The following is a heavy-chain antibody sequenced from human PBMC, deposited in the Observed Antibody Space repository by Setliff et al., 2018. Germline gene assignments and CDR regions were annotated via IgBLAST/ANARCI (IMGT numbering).Heavy chain of an antibody. J-gene: IGHJ5*02. CDR3: LLPCTSGWHNWADP. D-gene: IGHD6-19*01. CDR2: IRSKADKYAT. Sequence: PGGSLRLSCAASGFTFSGAEIHWVRQASGKGLEWVGRIRSKADKYATDYGASAKGRFIISRDDSKKTAYLQMSSLRAEDTAMYYCLLPCTSGWHNWADPWGQGTLVTSPQ. V-gene: IGHV3-73*01. CDR1: GFTFSGAE.